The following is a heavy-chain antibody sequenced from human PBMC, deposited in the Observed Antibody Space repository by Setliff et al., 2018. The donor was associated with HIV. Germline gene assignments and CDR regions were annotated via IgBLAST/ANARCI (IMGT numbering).Heavy chain of an antibody. Sequence: PGGSLRLSCAASGFTFSSYEMNWVRQAPGKGLEWVSYISSSGSTIYYADSVKGRFTISRGNAKNSLYLQMNSLRAEDTAVYYCARSRFRDWFDPWGQGTLVTVSS. CDR2: ISSSGSTI. V-gene: IGHV3-48*03. CDR1: GFTFSSYE. J-gene: IGHJ5*02. D-gene: IGHD2-21*01. CDR3: ARSRFRDWFDP.